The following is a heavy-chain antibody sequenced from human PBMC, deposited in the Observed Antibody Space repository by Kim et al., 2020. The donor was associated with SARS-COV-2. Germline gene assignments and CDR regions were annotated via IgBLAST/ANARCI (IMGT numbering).Heavy chain of an antibody. Sequence: GGSLRLSCAASGFTFSSYGMHWVRQAPGKGLEWVAVISYDGSNKYYADSVKGRFTISRDNSKNTLYLQMNSLRAEDTAVYYCAKDRKAIARLELSYYYYG. CDR2: ISYDGSNK. CDR1: GFTFSSYG. D-gene: IGHD1-7*01. CDR3: AKDRKAIARLELSYYYYG. J-gene: IGHJ6*01. V-gene: IGHV3-30*18.